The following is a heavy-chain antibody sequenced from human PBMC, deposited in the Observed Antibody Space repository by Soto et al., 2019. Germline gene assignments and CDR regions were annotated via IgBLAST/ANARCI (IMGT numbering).Heavy chain of an antibody. CDR1: GFTFSSYW. V-gene: IGHV3-74*01. Sequence: EVQLVESGGGLVQPGGSLRLSCAASGFTFSSYWMHWVRQVPGKGLVWVSRINSDGSSTGYADSVMGRFTISRDNAKNTLYLQMNSLRVEDTAVYYCARDQGYCSGGSCYVAGYWGQGTLVTVSS. CDR2: INSDGSST. J-gene: IGHJ4*02. CDR3: ARDQGYCSGGSCYVAGY. D-gene: IGHD2-15*01.